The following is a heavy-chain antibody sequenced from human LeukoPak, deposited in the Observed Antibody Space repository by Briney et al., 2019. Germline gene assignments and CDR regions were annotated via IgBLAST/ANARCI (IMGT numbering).Heavy chain of an antibody. Sequence: PGGSLRLSCAASGFTFTSFWMSWVRQAPGKGLEWVANIKEDGSEKYYVDSVKGRFTIARDNAKNSLYLQVNSLRAEDTAVYYCARDLHMGYRDGYNWLGIFDYWGQGTLVTGSS. D-gene: IGHD5-24*01. CDR3: ARDLHMGYRDGYNWLGIFDY. CDR2: IKEDGSEK. J-gene: IGHJ4*02. V-gene: IGHV3-7*04. CDR1: GFTFTSFW.